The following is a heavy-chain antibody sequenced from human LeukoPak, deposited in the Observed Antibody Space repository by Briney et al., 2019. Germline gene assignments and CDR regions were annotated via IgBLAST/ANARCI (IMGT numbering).Heavy chain of an antibody. Sequence: KSSETLSLTCTVSGGSISSYYWSWIRQPPGKGLEWIGYIYYSGSTNYNPSLKSRVTISVDTSKNQFSLKLSSVTAADTAVYYCARIQRGYSYGYGAFDIWGQGTMVTVSS. CDR2: IYYSGST. J-gene: IGHJ3*02. CDR3: ARIQRGYSYGYGAFDI. V-gene: IGHV4-59*01. CDR1: GGSISSYY. D-gene: IGHD5-18*01.